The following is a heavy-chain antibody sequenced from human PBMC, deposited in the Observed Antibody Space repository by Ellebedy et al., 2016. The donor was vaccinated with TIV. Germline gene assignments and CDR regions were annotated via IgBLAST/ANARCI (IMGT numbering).Heavy chain of an antibody. V-gene: IGHV5-10-1*01. CDR3: TRRTNSGYDY. CDR1: GYSFTSYW. Sequence: GESLKISCKGSGYSFTSYWIGWVRQMPGKGLEWMGKIDPTDSSTIYSPSFQGHVTISADKSISTAYLQWSGLKASDTAIYYCTRRTNSGYDYWGQGTLVTVSS. J-gene: IGHJ4*02. CDR2: IDPTDSST. D-gene: IGHD5-12*01.